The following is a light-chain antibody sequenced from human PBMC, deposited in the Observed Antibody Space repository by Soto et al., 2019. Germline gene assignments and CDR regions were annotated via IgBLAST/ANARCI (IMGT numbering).Light chain of an antibody. Sequence: EIVLTPSPATLSLSPGERAILSCRASQSVSSYLAWYQQKPGQAPRLLIYDASNRATGIPARFSGSGSGTDFTLTISSLEPEDFAVYYCQQRSNWPVFGQGTRLEIK. CDR2: DAS. CDR1: QSVSSY. J-gene: IGKJ5*01. CDR3: QQRSNWPV. V-gene: IGKV3-11*01.